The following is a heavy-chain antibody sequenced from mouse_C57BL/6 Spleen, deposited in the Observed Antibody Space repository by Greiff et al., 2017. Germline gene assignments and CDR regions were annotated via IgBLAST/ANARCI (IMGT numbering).Heavy chain of an antibody. Sequence: QVQLQPSGAELVRPGSSVKLSCKASGYTFTSYWMHWVKQRPIQGLEWIGYIVPSDSDTHYNETFKGKFTFTVDKSSNTAYMQLSRLTTEDSAVKYCACGDNDWFAYWGQGTLVTVSA. D-gene: IGHD1-3*01. CDR1: GYTFTSYW. J-gene: IGHJ3*01. CDR2: IVPSDSDT. CDR3: ACGDNDWFAY. V-gene: IGHV1-52*01.